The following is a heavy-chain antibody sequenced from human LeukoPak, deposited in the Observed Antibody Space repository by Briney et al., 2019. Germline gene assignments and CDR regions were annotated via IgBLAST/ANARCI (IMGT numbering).Heavy chain of an antibody. CDR2: IKQDGSEK. Sequence: GGSLRLSCAASGFTFSSYWMSWVRQAPGKGLEWVANIKQDGSEKYYVDSVKGRFTISRDNAKNSLYLQMNSLRAEDTAVYYCAGDTGWFGELFYNWFDPWGQGTLVTVSS. J-gene: IGHJ5*02. CDR1: GFTFSSYW. D-gene: IGHD3-10*01. CDR3: AGDTGWFGELFYNWFDP. V-gene: IGHV3-7*01.